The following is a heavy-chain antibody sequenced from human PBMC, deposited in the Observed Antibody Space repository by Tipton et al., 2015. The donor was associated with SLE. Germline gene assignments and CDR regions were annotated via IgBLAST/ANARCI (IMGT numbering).Heavy chain of an antibody. D-gene: IGHD5-12*01. V-gene: IGHV4-59*12. CDR1: TGSMKSFF. J-gene: IGHJ4*02. CDR2: ISDSGSP. CDR3: ARRSFSGYDSYYFDY. Sequence: TLSLTCSLSTGSMKSFFWTWIRQSPEKGLEWIGEISDSGSPKYNPSFLSRATMSADSSKKNFSLTLTSVTVADTAVYYCARRSFSGYDSYYFDYWGQGALVIVSS.